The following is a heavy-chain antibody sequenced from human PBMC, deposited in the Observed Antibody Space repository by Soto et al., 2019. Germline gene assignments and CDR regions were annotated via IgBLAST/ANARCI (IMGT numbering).Heavy chain of an antibody. CDR2: ISGSGGST. J-gene: IGHJ6*03. Sequence: GGSLRLSCAASGFTFSSYAMSWVRQAPGKGLEWVSAISGSGGSTYYADSVKGRFTISRDNSKNTLYLQMNSLRAEDTAVYYCAKGIEGADYGDYEVYYYYYMDVWGKGTTVTVSS. CDR1: GFTFSSYA. V-gene: IGHV3-23*01. CDR3: AKGIEGADYGDYEVYYYYYMDV. D-gene: IGHD4-17*01.